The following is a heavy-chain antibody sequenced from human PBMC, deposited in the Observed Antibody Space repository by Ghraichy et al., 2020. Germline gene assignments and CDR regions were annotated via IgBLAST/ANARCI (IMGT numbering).Heavy chain of an antibody. CDR1: GFSFDHHN. V-gene: IGHV3-21*01. J-gene: IGHJ6*02. D-gene: IGHD3-9*01. CDR2: ISSSSVYI. Sequence: GGSLRLSCVASGFSFDHHNMNWVHQAPGRGLESLSSISSSSVYIYYADSVKGRFTISRDNAKNSLYLQMTDLRAEDTAVYYCARLQYVDLCADIGSGGPGAGARGATVTVPS. CDR3: ARLQYVDLCADIGSGGPGA.